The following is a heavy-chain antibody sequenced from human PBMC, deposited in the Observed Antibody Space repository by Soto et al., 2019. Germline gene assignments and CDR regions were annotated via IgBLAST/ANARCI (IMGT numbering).Heavy chain of an antibody. J-gene: IGHJ4*02. Sequence: QVQLVQSGAEMKNPGASVKVSCKASGYTFINYGISWVRQAPGQGLEWLGWINTYSDRTNYAQEFQGGLSLTTEKSTSTGYMELRSLRSGDTALYYCARDYTGRGYFDHWGKGRLVTFSS. CDR3: ARDYTGRGYFDH. V-gene: IGHV1-18*04. CDR2: INTYSDRT. D-gene: IGHD2-8*02. CDR1: GYTFINYG.